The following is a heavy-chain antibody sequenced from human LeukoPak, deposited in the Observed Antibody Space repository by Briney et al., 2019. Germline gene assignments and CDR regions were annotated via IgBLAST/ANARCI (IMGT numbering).Heavy chain of an antibody. Sequence: PGGSLRLSCAASGFTFSSYGMHWVRQAPGKGLEWVAFIRYDGSNKYYADSVKGRFTISRDNSKNTLYLQMNSLRAEDTAVYYCAKGFIWVGESEDAFDIWGQGTMVTVSS. CDR2: IRYDGSNK. CDR3: AKGFIWVGESEDAFDI. D-gene: IGHD3-10*01. V-gene: IGHV3-30*02. J-gene: IGHJ3*02. CDR1: GFTFSSYG.